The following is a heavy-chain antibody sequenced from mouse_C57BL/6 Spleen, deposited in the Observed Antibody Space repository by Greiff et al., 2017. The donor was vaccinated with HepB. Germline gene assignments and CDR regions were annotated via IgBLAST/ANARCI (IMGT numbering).Heavy chain of an antibody. CDR1: GYAFSSSW. CDR3: ARSGGLPTFYAMDY. Sequence: QVQLQQSGPELVKPGASVKISCKASGYAFSSSWMNWVKQRPGKGLEWIGRIYPGDGDTNYNGKFKGKATLTADKSSSKAYMQLSSLNSEDSAVYFCARSGGLPTFYAMDYWGQGTSVTVSS. CDR2: IYPGDGDT. J-gene: IGHJ4*01. D-gene: IGHD2-2*01. V-gene: IGHV1-82*01.